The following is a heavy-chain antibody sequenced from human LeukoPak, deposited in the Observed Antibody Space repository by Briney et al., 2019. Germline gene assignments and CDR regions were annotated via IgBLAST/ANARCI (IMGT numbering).Heavy chain of an antibody. CDR1: GYTFTSYD. D-gene: IGHD2-2*01. J-gene: IGHJ4*02. V-gene: IGHV1-8*01. CDR3: ARGPKPPGYQLLWWVY. CDR2: MNPNSGNT. Sequence: ASVKVSCKASGYTFTSYDINWVRQATGQGLEWMGWMNPNSGNTGYAQKFQGRVTTTRNTSISTAYMELSSLRSEDTAVYYCARGPKPPGYQLLWWVYWGQGTLVTVSS.